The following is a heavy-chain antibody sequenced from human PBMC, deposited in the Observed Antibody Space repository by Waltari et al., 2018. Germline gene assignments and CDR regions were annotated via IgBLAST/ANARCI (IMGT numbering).Heavy chain of an antibody. D-gene: IGHD4-17*01. CDR2: IYHSGST. CDR3: AKYATVTPPDAFDI. Sequence: QVQLQELGPGLVKPSETLSLTCAVSGYSISSGYYWGWIRQPPGKGLEWIGSIYHSGSTYYNPSLKSRVTISVDTSKNQFSLKLSSVTAADTAVYYCAKYATVTPPDAFDIWGQGTMVTVSS. CDR1: GYSISSGYY. V-gene: IGHV4-38-2*01. J-gene: IGHJ3*02.